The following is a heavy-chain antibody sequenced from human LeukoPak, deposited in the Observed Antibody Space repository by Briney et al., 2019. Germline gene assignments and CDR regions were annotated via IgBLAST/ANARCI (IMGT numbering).Heavy chain of an antibody. V-gene: IGHV4-39*02. Sequence: PSETLSLTCTVSGGSISSSSYYWGWIRQPPGKGLEWIGSIYYSGSTYYNPSLKSRVTISVDTSKNQFSLKLSSVTAADTAVYYCARDDCSSTSCYKGFDPWGQGTLVTVSS. CDR1: GGSISSSSYY. CDR2: IYYSGST. D-gene: IGHD2-2*02. J-gene: IGHJ5*02. CDR3: ARDDCSSTSCYKGFDP.